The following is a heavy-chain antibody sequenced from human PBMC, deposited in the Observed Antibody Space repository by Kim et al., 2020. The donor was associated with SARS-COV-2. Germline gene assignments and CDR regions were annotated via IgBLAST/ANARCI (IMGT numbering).Heavy chain of an antibody. J-gene: IGHJ6*02. Sequence: GGSLRLSCAASGFTFSSYSMNWVRQAPGKGLEWVSSISSSSSYIYYADSVKGRFTISRDNAKNSLYLQMNSLRAEDTAVYYCARDPHKNYGSGSYQYYYYGMDVWGQGTTVTVSS. D-gene: IGHD3-10*01. V-gene: IGHV3-21*01. CDR1: GFTFSSYS. CDR2: ISSSSSYI. CDR3: ARDPHKNYGSGSYQYYYYGMDV.